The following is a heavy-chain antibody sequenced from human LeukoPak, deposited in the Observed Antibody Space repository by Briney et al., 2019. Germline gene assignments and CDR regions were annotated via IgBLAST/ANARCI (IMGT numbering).Heavy chain of an antibody. CDR3: ARGGVMSLVDY. J-gene: IGHJ4*02. V-gene: IGHV4-30-4*01. Sequence: SETLSLTCTVSGGSISSGDYYWSWIRQPPGKGLEWIGYIYYSGSTYYNPSLKSRVTISVDTSKNQFSLKLSSVTAAGTAVYYCARGGVMSLVDYWGQGTLVTVSS. D-gene: IGHD3-3*01. CDR1: GGSISSGDYY. CDR2: IYYSGST.